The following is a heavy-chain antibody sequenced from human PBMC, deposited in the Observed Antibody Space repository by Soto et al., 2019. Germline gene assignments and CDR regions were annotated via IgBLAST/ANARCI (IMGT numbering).Heavy chain of an antibody. CDR1: GGSISSSSYY. CDR2: IYYSGST. Sequence: SETLSLTCTVSGGSISSSSYYWGWIRQPPGKGLEWIGSIYYSGSTYYNPSLKSRVTISVDTSKNQFSLKLSSVTTADTAVYYCARRMRSGGEFDYWGQGTLVTVSS. J-gene: IGHJ4*02. CDR3: ARRMRSGGEFDY. V-gene: IGHV4-39*01.